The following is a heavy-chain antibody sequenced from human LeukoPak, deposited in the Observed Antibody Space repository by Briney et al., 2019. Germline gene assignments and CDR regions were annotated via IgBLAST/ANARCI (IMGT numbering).Heavy chain of an antibody. CDR1: GYTFTSYG. CDR3: ARDSSGYYYGAEYFQH. Sequence: ASVKVFCKASGYTFTSYGISWVRQAPGQGLEWMGWISAYNGNTNYAQKLQGRVTMTTDTSTSTAYMELRSLRSDDTAVYYCARDSSGYYYGAEYFQHWGQGTLVTVSS. CDR2: ISAYNGNT. J-gene: IGHJ1*01. V-gene: IGHV1-18*01. D-gene: IGHD3-22*01.